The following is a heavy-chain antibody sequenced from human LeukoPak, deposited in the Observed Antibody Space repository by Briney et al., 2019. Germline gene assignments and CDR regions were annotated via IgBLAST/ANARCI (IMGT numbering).Heavy chain of an antibody. CDR3: AKAFHGPTAAAAGY. J-gene: IGHJ4*02. D-gene: IGHD6-13*01. Sequence: PGGSLRLSCAASGFTFSSYAMSWVRQAPGKGLEWVSAISGSGGSTYYADSVKGRFTISRDNSKNTLYLQMNSLRAEDTAVYYCAKAFHGPTAAAAGYWGQGTLVTVSS. V-gene: IGHV3-23*01. CDR2: ISGSGGST. CDR1: GFTFSSYA.